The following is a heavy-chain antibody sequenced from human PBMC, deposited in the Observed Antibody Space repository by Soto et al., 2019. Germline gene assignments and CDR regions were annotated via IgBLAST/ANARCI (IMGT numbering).Heavy chain of an antibody. D-gene: IGHD5-12*01. CDR1: GGSISSSSYY. CDR3: ARSSGYVLGRFDY. V-gene: IGHV4-39*01. J-gene: IGHJ4*02. Sequence: QLQLQESGPGLVKPSETLSLTCTVSGGSISSSSYYWGWIRQPPGKGLEWIGSIYYSGSTYYNPSLKSRVTISVDTSKNQFSLKLSSVTAADTAVYYCARSSGYVLGRFDYWGQGTLVTVSS. CDR2: IYYSGST.